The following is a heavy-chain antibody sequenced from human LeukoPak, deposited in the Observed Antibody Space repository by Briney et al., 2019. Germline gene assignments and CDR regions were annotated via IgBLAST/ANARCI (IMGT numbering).Heavy chain of an antibody. D-gene: IGHD3-10*01. J-gene: IGHJ6*03. Sequence: SETLSLTCTVSGGSISSYYWSWIRQPPGKGLEWIGYIYYSGSTNYNPSLKSRVTISVDTSKNQFSLKLSSVTAADTAVYYCARLSGYRVRGRYYYYMDVWGKGTTVTISS. CDR1: GGSISSYY. CDR2: IYYSGST. CDR3: ARLSGYRVRGRYYYYMDV. V-gene: IGHV4-59*12.